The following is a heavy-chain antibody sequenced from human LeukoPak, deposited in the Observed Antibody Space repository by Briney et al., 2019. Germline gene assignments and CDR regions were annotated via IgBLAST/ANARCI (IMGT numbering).Heavy chain of an antibody. J-gene: IGHJ4*02. CDR1: GGSFSGYY. CDR2: INHSGST. Sequence: PSETLSLTXAVYGGSFSGYYWSWIRQPPGKGLEWIGEINHSGSTNYNPSLKSRVTISVDTSKNQFSLKLSSVTAADTAVYYCAANTAPEDYWGQGTLVTVSS. CDR3: AANTAPEDY. D-gene: IGHD5-18*01. V-gene: IGHV4-34*01.